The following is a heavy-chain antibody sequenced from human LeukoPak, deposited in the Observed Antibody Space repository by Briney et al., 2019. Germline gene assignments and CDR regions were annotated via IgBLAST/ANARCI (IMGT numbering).Heavy chain of an antibody. D-gene: IGHD6-6*01. CDR3: PRLGSSSLYYYYYMDV. Sequence: GESLKISCKRSGYSFSSYWIGWVRQMPGKGLEWMGIIYPGDSDTRYSPSFQGQVTISADKSISTAYLQWSSLKASDTAMYYSPRLGSSSLYYYYYMDVWGKGTTVTVSS. V-gene: IGHV5-51*01. J-gene: IGHJ6*03. CDR1: GYSFSSYW. CDR2: IYPGDSDT.